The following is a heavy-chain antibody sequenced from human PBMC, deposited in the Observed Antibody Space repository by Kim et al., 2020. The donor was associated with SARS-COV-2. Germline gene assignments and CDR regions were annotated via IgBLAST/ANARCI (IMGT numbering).Heavy chain of an antibody. CDR3: ARGGDIRGKSGHIDY. J-gene: IGHJ4*02. CDR1: GFAFSSYS. Sequence: GGSLRLSCAASGFAFSSYSVNWVRQAPGKGLEWVSSISSSSNYIFYTDSVKGRFTISRDNAKNSLYLQMNSLRAEDTAVYYCARGGDIRGKSGHIDYWGQGTLVTVSS. CDR2: ISSSSNYI. V-gene: IGHV3-21*01. D-gene: IGHD5-12*01.